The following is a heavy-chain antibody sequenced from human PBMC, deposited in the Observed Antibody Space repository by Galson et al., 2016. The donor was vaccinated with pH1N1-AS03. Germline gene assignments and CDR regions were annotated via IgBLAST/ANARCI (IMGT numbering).Heavy chain of an antibody. Sequence: SVKVSCKASGYTFTNYAVHWVRQAPGQRLEWMGWINADNTDTKYSQKFQGRVTITRDTFATTAYMELSSLRSEDTDVYYCARTNYYHSSGDYWGQGTLVTVSS. CDR3: ARTNYYHSSGDY. V-gene: IGHV1-3*01. CDR1: GYTFTNYA. J-gene: IGHJ4*02. D-gene: IGHD3-22*01. CDR2: INADNTDT.